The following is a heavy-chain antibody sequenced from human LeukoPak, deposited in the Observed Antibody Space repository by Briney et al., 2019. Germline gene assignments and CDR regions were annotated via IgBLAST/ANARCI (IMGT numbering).Heavy chain of an antibody. Sequence: AGGSLRLSCAASGFTFSSYGMIWVRQAPGKGLEWVSAISGSGGSTYYADSVKGRFTISRDNSKNTLYLQMNSLRAEDTAVYYCAKVHYYGSGSYYPFDYWGQGTLVTVSS. D-gene: IGHD3-10*01. CDR1: GFTFSSYG. J-gene: IGHJ4*02. CDR3: AKVHYYGSGSYYPFDY. V-gene: IGHV3-23*01. CDR2: ISGSGGST.